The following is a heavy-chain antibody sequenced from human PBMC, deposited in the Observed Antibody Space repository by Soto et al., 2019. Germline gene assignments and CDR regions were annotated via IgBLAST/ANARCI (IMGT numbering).Heavy chain of an antibody. CDR2: ISGSGGST. CDR3: AKGGNSGYYYGMEV. Sequence: GGSLRLSCAASGFTFSSYAMSWVRQAPGKGLEWVSAISGSGGSTYYADSVKGRFTISRDNSKNTLYLQMNSLRAEDTAVYYCAKGGNSGYYYGMEVWGQGTTVTVSS. V-gene: IGHV3-23*01. CDR1: GFTFSSYA. J-gene: IGHJ6*02. D-gene: IGHD2-21*02.